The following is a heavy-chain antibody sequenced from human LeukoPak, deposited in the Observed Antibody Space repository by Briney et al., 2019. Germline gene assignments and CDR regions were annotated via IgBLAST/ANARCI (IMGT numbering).Heavy chain of an antibody. V-gene: IGHV4-39*01. CDR3: ARQQYYDFWSGYQSPTYFDY. D-gene: IGHD3-3*01. CDR2: IHYSDGA. CDR1: GGSISNSGYY. J-gene: IGHJ4*02. Sequence: PSETLSLTCAVSGGSISNSGYYWAWIRQPPGKGLEYIGNIHYSDGALYDPSLQSRATIFVDTSKNQFSLKLSSVTAADTAVYYCARQQYYDFWSGYQSPTYFDYWGQGTLVTVSS.